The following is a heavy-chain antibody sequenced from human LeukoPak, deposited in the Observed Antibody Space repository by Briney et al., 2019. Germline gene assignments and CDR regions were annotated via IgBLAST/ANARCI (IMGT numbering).Heavy chain of an antibody. CDR1: GYTFTDYF. CDR2: INPNSGGT. V-gene: IGHV1-2*02. D-gene: IGHD5-12*01. Sequence: ASVKVSCKASGYTFTDYFTHWVRQAPGQGREWMGWINPNSGGTNFAQKFQGRVTMTRDTSISTAYMELSSLTSDDTAVYYCARGRFSGYGADWGQGTLVTVSS. CDR3: ARGRFSGYGAD. J-gene: IGHJ4*02.